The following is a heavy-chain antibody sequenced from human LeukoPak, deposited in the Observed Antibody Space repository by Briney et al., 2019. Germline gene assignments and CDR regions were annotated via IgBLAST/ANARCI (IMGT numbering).Heavy chain of an antibody. J-gene: IGHJ6*03. CDR3: ARDGSGLYLYYYMDV. CDR1: VFTFCAYS. D-gene: IGHD6-25*01. V-gene: IGHV3-21*06. CDR2: ISTVSTYT. Sequence: VGSLRLSCAPSVFTFCAYSMSWVGQAPGQGMEWVASISTVSTYTVYGDSVKGRFTISRDNAKNSLYLQMSYLTAEDTAVYYCARDGSGLYLYYYMDVWGKGTTVTVSS.